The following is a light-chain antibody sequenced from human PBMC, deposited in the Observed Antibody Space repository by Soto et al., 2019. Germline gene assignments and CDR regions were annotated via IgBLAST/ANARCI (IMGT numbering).Light chain of an antibody. Sequence: EIVLTQSPDILSLSPGESATLSCRASQSVNNWQIGWYQQTPGQDPRLLIHAAFNRATGIPDRFSVSASGTDFTLTISGLEPEDVAVYFCQQYRTAPRTVGGGTKVEMK. CDR2: AAF. CDR1: QSVNNWQ. V-gene: IGKV3-20*01. CDR3: QQYRTAPRT. J-gene: IGKJ4*01.